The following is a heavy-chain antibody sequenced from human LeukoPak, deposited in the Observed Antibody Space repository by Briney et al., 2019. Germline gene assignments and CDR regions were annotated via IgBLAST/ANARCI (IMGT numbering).Heavy chain of an antibody. V-gene: IGHV3-23*01. CDR1: GFTFSSYG. D-gene: IGHD5-24*01. CDR3: AKDPRDGYNWFWLAN. Sequence: GGSLRLSCAASGFTFSSYGMNWVRQAPGKGLEWVSVISGSGGSTYYADSVKGRFTISRDNSKNTLYLQMNSLSAEDTAVYYCAKDPRDGYNWFWLANWGQGTLVTVSS. CDR2: ISGSGGST. J-gene: IGHJ4*02.